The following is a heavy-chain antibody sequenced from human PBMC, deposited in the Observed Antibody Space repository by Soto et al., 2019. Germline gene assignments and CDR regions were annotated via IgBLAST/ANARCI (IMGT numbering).Heavy chain of an antibody. Sequence: QVQLVESGGGVVQPGRSLRLSCVASGFTFRSYGMHWVRQAPGKGLEWVAIIWYDGSNKYYADSVKGRFTISRDNSKNTLYMQLNSLRAEDTAAYYCARDGEVLGSLYYVDYWGQGTLVTVSS. V-gene: IGHV3-33*01. CDR1: GFTFRSYG. D-gene: IGHD3-10*01. CDR2: IWYDGSNK. CDR3: ARDGEVLGSLYYVDY. J-gene: IGHJ4*02.